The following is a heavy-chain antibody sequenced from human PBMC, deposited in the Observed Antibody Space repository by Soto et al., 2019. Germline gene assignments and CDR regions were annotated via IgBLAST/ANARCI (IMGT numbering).Heavy chain of an antibody. CDR2: IYYSGST. D-gene: IGHD1-26*01. CDR3: ARAGVGANVYYFDY. CDR1: GGSISSGGYY. Sequence: SETLSLTCTVSGGSISSGGYYWSWIRQHPGKGLEWIGYIYYSGSTYYNPSLKSRVTISVDTSKNQFSLKLSSVTAADTAVYYCARAGVGANVYYFDYWGQGTLVTVSS. V-gene: IGHV4-31*03. J-gene: IGHJ4*02.